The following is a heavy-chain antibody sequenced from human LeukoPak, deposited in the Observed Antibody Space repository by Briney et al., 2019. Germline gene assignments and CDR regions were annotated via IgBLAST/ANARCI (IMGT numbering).Heavy chain of an antibody. CDR2: IYYSGST. D-gene: IGHD5-18*01. Sequence: PSETLSLTCTVSGGSLSSGDYYWSWIRQPPGKGLEWIGYIYYSGSTYYNPSLKSRVIISVDTSKNQFSLKLSSVTAADTAVYYCARGGYSYGSQPDNFDYWGQGTLVTVSS. J-gene: IGHJ4*02. CDR3: ARGGYSYGSQPDNFDY. CDR1: GGSLSSGDYY. V-gene: IGHV4-30-4*08.